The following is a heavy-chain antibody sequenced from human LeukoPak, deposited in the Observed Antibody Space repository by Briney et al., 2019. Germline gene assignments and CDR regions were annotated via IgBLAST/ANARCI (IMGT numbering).Heavy chain of an antibody. V-gene: IGHV3-30*02. CDR2: IRYDGSEK. CDR1: GFTFSRHG. CDR3: ASTAWTPPYYMDV. Sequence: GGSPRLSCAASGFTFSRHGMHWVRQAPGKGLEWVAFIRYDGSEKHYANSVKGRFIISRDNSENTLYLQLNSLRPEDTAVYYCASTAWTPPYYMDVWGKGTTVTVSS. D-gene: IGHD1-1*01. J-gene: IGHJ6*03.